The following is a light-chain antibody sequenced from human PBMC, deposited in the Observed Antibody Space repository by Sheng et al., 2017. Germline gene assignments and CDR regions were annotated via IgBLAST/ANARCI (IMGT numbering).Light chain of an antibody. V-gene: IGKV3-15*01. J-gene: IGKJ5*01. CDR1: QSVFTS. CDR3: QQYSNRPPVT. CDR2: GAS. Sequence: VMTQSPATLSVSPGERATLSCRASQSVFTSLAWYQQKPGQAPKLLIYGASTRATGIPARFSGSGSGTDFTLTITACSLKDFAVYYCQQYSNRPPVTFGQGTRLEIK.